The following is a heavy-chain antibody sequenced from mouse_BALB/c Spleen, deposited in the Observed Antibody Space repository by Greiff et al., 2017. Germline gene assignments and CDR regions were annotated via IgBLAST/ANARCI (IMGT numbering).Heavy chain of an antibody. V-gene: IGHV5-6-5*01. J-gene: IGHJ1*01. CDR1: GFTFSSYA. CDR3: ARGRDDGHWYFDV. CDR2: ISSGGST. D-gene: IGHD2-3*01. Sequence: EVKLMESGGGLVKPGGSLKLSCAASGFTFSSYAMSWVRQTPEKRLEWVASISSGGSTYYPDSVKGRFTISRVNARNILYLQMSSLRSEDTAMYYCARGRDDGHWYFDVWGAGTTVTVSS.